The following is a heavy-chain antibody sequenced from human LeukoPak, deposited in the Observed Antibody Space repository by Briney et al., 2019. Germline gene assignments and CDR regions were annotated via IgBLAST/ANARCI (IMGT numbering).Heavy chain of an antibody. Sequence: PGGSLRLSCAASGFTFSSYAMSWVRQAPGKGLEWVSAISGSGGSTYYADSVKGRFTISRDNSKNTLYLRMNSLRAEDTAVYYCAKDVYSSSGSPVDYFDYWGQGTLVTVSS. CDR2: ISGSGGST. CDR1: GFTFSSYA. J-gene: IGHJ4*02. D-gene: IGHD6-13*01. CDR3: AKDVYSSSGSPVDYFDY. V-gene: IGHV3-23*01.